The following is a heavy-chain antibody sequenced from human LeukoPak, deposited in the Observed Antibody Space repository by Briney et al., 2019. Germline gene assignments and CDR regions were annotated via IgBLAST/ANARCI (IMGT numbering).Heavy chain of an antibody. J-gene: IGHJ5*02. Sequence: GGSLRLSCAASGFTFSSYAMSWVRQAPGKGLEWVSAISGSGGSTYYADSVKGRFTISRDNSKNSVYLQMNSLRVDDTGIYYCARRHSSVFEPWGQGTLVTVSS. V-gene: IGHV3-23*01. CDR3: ARRHSSVFEP. CDR1: GFTFSSYA. D-gene: IGHD3-22*01. CDR2: ISGSGGST.